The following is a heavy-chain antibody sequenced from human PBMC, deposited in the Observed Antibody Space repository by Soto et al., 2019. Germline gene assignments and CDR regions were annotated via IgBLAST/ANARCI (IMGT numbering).Heavy chain of an antibody. Sequence: EVQLLESGGGLVQPGGSLRLSCAASGFTFSSYAMSWVRQAPGKGLEWVSAISGSGGSTYYADSVKGRFTISRDNSKNTLYLQMNSLRAEDTAVYYCAKVIDRRVDIVATGHFDYWGQGTLVTVSS. CDR2: ISGSGGST. J-gene: IGHJ4*02. V-gene: IGHV3-23*01. CDR1: GFTFSSYA. D-gene: IGHD5-12*01. CDR3: AKVIDRRVDIVATGHFDY.